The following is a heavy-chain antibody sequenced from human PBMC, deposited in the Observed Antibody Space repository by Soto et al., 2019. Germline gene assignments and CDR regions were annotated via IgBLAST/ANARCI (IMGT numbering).Heavy chain of an antibody. CDR1: GGSISSGGYC. D-gene: IGHD1-1*01. CDR2: IYYSGST. V-gene: IGHV4-31*03. CDR3: ARDGVHYGMDV. J-gene: IGHJ6*02. Sequence: SETLSLTCTVSGGSISSGGYCWSWIRQHPGKGLEWIGYIYYSGSTYYNPSLKSRVTISVDTSKNQFSLKLSSVTAADTAVYYCARDGVHYGMDVWGQGTTFTVSS.